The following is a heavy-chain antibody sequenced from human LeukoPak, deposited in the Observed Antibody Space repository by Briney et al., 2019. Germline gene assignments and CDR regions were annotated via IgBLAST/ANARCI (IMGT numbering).Heavy chain of an antibody. Sequence: GGSLRLSCAASGFTFSNYGMHWVRQAPGKGLEWVAVIWYDGSNKYYADSVKGRFTISRDNSKNTLYLQMNSLRAEDTAVYYCAGNHGPYYLDFWGQGTLVTVSS. J-gene: IGHJ4*02. CDR2: IWYDGSNK. CDR1: GFTFSNYG. CDR3: AGNHGPYYLDF. D-gene: IGHD1-14*01. V-gene: IGHV3-33*01.